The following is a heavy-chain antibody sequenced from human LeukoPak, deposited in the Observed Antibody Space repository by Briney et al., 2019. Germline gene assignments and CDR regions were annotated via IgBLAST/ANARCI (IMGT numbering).Heavy chain of an antibody. Sequence: GGSLRLSCAASGFTFSSYGMHWVRQAPGKGLEWVAVISYDGSNKYYADSVKGRFTISRDNPKNTLYLQMNSLRAEDTAVYYCAKDSRWRSLGLPDYWGQGTLVTVSS. CDR2: ISYDGSNK. CDR3: AKDSRWRSLGLPDY. V-gene: IGHV3-30*18. J-gene: IGHJ4*02. CDR1: GFTFSSYG. D-gene: IGHD3-16*01.